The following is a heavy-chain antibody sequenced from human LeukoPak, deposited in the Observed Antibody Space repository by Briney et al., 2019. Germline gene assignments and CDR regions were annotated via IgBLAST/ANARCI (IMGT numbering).Heavy chain of an antibody. CDR3: ATFSYGGNAGGSVGY. D-gene: IGHD4-23*01. CDR2: IYRGGNT. CDR1: GFTFSSYA. Sequence: GGSLRLSCAASGFTFSSYAMSWVRQAPGKGLEWVSVIYRGGNTYYADSVKDRFTISRDTSKNTVYLQMNSLRPEDTAMYYCATFSYGGNAGGSVGYWGQGTLVTVSS. V-gene: IGHV3-53*01. J-gene: IGHJ4*02.